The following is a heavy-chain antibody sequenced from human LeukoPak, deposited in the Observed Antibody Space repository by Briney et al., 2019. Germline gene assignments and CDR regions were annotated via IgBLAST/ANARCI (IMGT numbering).Heavy chain of an antibody. J-gene: IGHJ4*02. D-gene: IGHD2-2*01. V-gene: IGHV3-30*02. CDR1: GFTFSSYG. Sequence: PGGSLRLSCAASGFTFSSYGMHWVRQAPGKGLEWVAFIRYDGSNKYYADSVKGRFTISRDNSKNTLYLQMNSLRAEDTAVYYCAKDPHQLPLYPYFDYWGQGTLVTVSS. CDR2: IRYDGSNK. CDR3: AKDPHQLPLYPYFDY.